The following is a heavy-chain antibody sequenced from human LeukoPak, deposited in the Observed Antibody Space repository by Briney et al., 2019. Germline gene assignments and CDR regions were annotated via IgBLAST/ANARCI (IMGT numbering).Heavy chain of an antibody. CDR3: ARSCSSGSCYYFDY. CDR1: GYTFTSYW. J-gene: IGHJ4*02. Sequence: QNISCEGSGYTFTSYWIGWVRQMPGKGLEWMGIIYPRDSDTRYRPSFQGQVTISADKSVSTAYLQWNSLKASDTAIYYCARSCSSGSCYYFDYWGQGTLVTVSS. CDR2: IYPRDSDT. V-gene: IGHV5-51*01. D-gene: IGHD2-15*01.